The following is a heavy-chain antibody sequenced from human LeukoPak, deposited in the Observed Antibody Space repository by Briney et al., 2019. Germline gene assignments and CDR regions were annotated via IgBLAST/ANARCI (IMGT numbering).Heavy chain of an antibody. CDR2: MNPNSGGT. Sequence: ASVKVSCKASGYTFTGYYMHWVRQAGGQGVEGMGWMNPNSGGTNYAQKFQGRVTMTRDTSISTAYMELSRLRSDDTAVYYCARVRRLGYCSGGSCYSELDYWGQGTLVTVSS. CDR3: ARVRRLGYCSGGSCYSELDY. CDR1: GYTFTGYY. D-gene: IGHD2-15*01. V-gene: IGHV1-2*02. J-gene: IGHJ4*02.